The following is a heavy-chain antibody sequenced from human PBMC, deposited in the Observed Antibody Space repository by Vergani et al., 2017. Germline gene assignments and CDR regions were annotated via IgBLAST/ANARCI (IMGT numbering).Heavy chain of an antibody. Sequence: VQLLESGGGLVQPGGSLRLSCEASGITFWKFGMHWVRQGPGKGLEWVSGISWNSGAVDYADSVRGRFTISRDNAKNSLFLEMNSLRFEDTAVYFCTKGSVYYHDSAGHGYDPYTGFDLWGQGTLVTVSS. CDR1: GITFWKFG. J-gene: IGHJ3*01. D-gene: IGHD5-12*01. V-gene: IGHV3-9*01. CDR2: ISWNSGAV. CDR3: TKGSVYYHDSAGHGYDPYTGFDL.